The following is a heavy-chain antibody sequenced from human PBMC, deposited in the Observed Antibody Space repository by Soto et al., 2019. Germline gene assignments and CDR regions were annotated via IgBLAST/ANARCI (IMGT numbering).Heavy chain of an antibody. CDR3: AKDQVAIVVVAATGAFDI. CDR2: ISGSGGST. V-gene: IGHV3-23*01. Sequence: EVQLLESGGGLVQPGGSLRLSCAASGFTFSSYAMSWVRQAPGKGLEWVSAISGSGGSTYYADSVKGRFTISRDNSKNTLYLQMNSLRAVDTAVYYCAKDQVAIVVVAATGAFDIWGQGTMVTVSS. D-gene: IGHD2-15*01. CDR1: GFTFSSYA. J-gene: IGHJ3*02.